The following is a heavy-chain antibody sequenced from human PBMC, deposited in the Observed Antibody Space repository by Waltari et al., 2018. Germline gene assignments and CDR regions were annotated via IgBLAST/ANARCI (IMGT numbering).Heavy chain of an antibody. J-gene: IGHJ4*02. CDR2: IKQDGSEK. Sequence: EVQLVESGGGLVQPGGSLRLSCAASGFTFSSYWMSWVSQAPGKGLEGVANIKQDGSEKYYVDSVKGRFTISRDNAKNSLYLQMNSLRAEDTAVYYGARQRWLPLGYFDYWGQGTLVTVSS. CDR1: GFTFSSYW. V-gene: IGHV3-7*01. D-gene: IGHD5-12*01. CDR3: ARQRWLPLGYFDY.